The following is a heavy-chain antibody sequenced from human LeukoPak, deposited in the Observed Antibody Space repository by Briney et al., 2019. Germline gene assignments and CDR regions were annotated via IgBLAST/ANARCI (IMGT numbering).Heavy chain of an antibody. CDR2: INQDGSEK. V-gene: IGHV3-7*01. D-gene: IGHD3-22*01. Sequence: GGSLRLSCATSGFTFSTYWMSWVRQAPGKGLEWVANINQDGSEKYYVDSVKGRFTISRDNAKSSLYLQMNSLRADDTAVYYCARDRALYDSRRGYYYTEDDYWGQGTLVTVSS. CDR3: ARDRALYDSRRGYYYTEDDY. J-gene: IGHJ4*02. CDR1: GFTFSTYW.